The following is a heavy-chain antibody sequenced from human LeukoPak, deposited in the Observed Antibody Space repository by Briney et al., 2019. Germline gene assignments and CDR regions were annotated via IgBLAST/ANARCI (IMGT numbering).Heavy chain of an antibody. CDR3: ARGKLAAAGTTGYFDY. CDR2: IIPILGIA. Sequence: ASVKVSCKASGGTFSSYAISWVRQAPGQGLEWMGRIIPILGIANYAQKFQGRVTITADKSTSTAYMELSSLRSEDTDVYYCARGKLAAAGTTGYFDYWGQGTLVTVSS. J-gene: IGHJ4*02. D-gene: IGHD6-13*01. V-gene: IGHV1-69*04. CDR1: GGTFSSYA.